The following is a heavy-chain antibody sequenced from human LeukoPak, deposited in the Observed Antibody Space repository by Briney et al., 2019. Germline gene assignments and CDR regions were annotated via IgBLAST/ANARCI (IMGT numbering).Heavy chain of an antibody. CDR2: INHSGST. Sequence: PSETLSLTCAVYGGSFSAYYWSWIRQPPGKGLEWIGEINHSGSTNYNPSLKSRVTISVDTSKNQFSLELSSVTAADTAVHYCARGSITSRLAGGFDYWGQGTLVTVSS. CDR1: GGSFSAYY. J-gene: IGHJ4*02. V-gene: IGHV4-34*01. D-gene: IGHD1-14*01. CDR3: ARGSITSRLAGGFDY.